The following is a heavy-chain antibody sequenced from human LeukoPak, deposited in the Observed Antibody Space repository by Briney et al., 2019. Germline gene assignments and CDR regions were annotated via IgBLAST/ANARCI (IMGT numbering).Heavy chain of an antibody. CDR2: TYPGESDT. J-gene: IGHJ4*02. Sequence: GASLKISCKGSGYSFTRYWIGWVRQMPGKGLEWMGITYPGESDTRYSPSFHGQVTISADKSSSTAYLQWSSLKASDTAMYYCARRVGRTGTTDFDYWGQGTLVTVSS. D-gene: IGHD1-1*01. V-gene: IGHV5-51*01. CDR1: GYSFTRYW. CDR3: ARRVGRTGTTDFDY.